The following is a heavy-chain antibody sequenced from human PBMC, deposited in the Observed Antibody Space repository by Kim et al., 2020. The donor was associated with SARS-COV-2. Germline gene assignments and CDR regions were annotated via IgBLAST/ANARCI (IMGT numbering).Heavy chain of an antibody. CDR1: GGSISGYY. J-gene: IGHJ4*02. Sequence: SETLSLTCTVSGGSISGYYWSWIRQPPGKGLEWIGYIYYRGSTNYNPSLKSRVTISVHTSKNQFSLKLSSVTAADTAVYYCASGAYLPNFDYWGQGTLAT. CDR2: IYYRGST. CDR3: ASGAYLPNFDY. D-gene: IGHD3-10*01. V-gene: IGHV4-59*13.